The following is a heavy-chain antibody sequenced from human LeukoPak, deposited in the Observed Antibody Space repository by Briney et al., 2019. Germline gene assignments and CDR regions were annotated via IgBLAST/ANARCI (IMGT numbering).Heavy chain of an antibody. CDR3: ARDSEAVAGYYFDY. CDR2: ISGSGGST. J-gene: IGHJ4*02. D-gene: IGHD6-19*01. V-gene: IGHV3-23*01. CDR1: GFTFSSYA. Sequence: GGSLRLSCAASGFTFSSYAMSWVRQAPGKGLEWVSGISGSGGSTYYADSVKGRFTISRDNAKNSLYLQMNSLRAEDTALYYCARDSEAVAGYYFDYWGQGTLVTVSS.